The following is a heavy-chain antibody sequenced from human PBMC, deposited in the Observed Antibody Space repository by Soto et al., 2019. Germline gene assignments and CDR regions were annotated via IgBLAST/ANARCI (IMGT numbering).Heavy chain of an antibody. CDR3: AREYSSGYYYFES. CDR1: GGTFNTYT. D-gene: IGHD6-19*01. Sequence: QVQLVQSGAEVKKPESSVKVSCKASGGTFNTYTINWVRQAPGQGLEWMGGLIPIFGAPTYAQKFQGRVTITADISTSTAYLELSSLRSDDTAVYYCAREYSSGYYYFESWGQGTLVTVSS. V-gene: IGHV1-69*06. CDR2: LIPIFGAP. J-gene: IGHJ4*02.